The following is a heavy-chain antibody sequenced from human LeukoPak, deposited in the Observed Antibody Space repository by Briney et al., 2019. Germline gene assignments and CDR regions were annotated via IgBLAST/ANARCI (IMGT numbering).Heavy chain of an antibody. CDR3: ARDEEREYFQH. V-gene: IGHV3-66*01. Sequence: PGGSLRLSCAASGFTVSSNFMSWVRQAPGKGLEWVSMIYSGGSTYYADSVKGRFTISRDNSKNTLDLQMNSLRAEDTAVYYCARDEEREYFQHWGQGTLVTVSS. J-gene: IGHJ1*01. CDR1: GFTVSSNF. CDR2: IYSGGST.